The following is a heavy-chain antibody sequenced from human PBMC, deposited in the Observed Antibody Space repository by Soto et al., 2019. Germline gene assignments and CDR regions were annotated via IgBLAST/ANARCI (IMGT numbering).Heavy chain of an antibody. CDR1: GGSISSYY. Sequence: PSETLSLTCTVSGGSISSYYWSWIRQPPGKGLEWIGYIYFRGTTNYNPSLKSRVTMSADTSKNQFSLKLSSVTAADTAVYYCARHNYDSSGYYHSYYGMDVWGQGTTVTVSS. D-gene: IGHD3-22*01. CDR3: ARHNYDSSGYYHSYYGMDV. J-gene: IGHJ6*02. V-gene: IGHV4-59*08. CDR2: IYFRGTT.